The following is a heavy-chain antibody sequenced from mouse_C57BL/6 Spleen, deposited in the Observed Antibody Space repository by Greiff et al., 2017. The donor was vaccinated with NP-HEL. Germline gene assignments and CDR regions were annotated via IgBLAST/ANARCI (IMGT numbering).Heavy chain of an antibody. CDR1: GYTFTSYG. CDR2: IYPRSGNT. Sequence: VKVVESGAELARPGASVKLSCKASGYTFTSYGISWVKQRTGQGLEWIGEIYPRSGNTYYNEKFKGKATLTADKSSSTAYMELRSLTSEDSAVYFCARLGVTTVVAPYAMDYWGQGTSVTVSS. CDR3: ARLGVTTVVAPYAMDY. V-gene: IGHV1-81*01. J-gene: IGHJ4*01. D-gene: IGHD1-1*01.